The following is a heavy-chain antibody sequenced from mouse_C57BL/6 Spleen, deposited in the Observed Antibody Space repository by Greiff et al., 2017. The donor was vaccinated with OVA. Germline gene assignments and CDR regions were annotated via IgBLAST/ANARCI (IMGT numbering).Heavy chain of an antibody. J-gene: IGHJ2*01. D-gene: IGHD1-1*01. V-gene: IGHV1-55*01. Sequence: QVQLHQPGAELVKPGASVKMSCKASGYTFTSYWITWVKQRPGQGLEWIGDIYPGSGSTNYNEKFKSKATLTVDTSSSTAYMQLSSLTSEDSAVYYCARVLYGSSPYYFDYWGQGTTLTVSS. CDR3: ARVLYGSSPYYFDY. CDR2: IYPGSGST. CDR1: GYTFTSYW.